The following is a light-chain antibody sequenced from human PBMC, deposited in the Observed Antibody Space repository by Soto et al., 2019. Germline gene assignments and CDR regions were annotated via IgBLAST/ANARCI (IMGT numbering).Light chain of an antibody. CDR2: GAS. J-gene: IGKJ4*01. CDR3: QQYGRLPLS. CDR1: QSLGSTF. Sequence: EILLTQSPGTLSLSPGDRATLSCRASQSLGSTFLAWYQQKSGQSPRLLIYGASDRATDVPDRFSGSGSGAYFTLTIRRLEPEDFAVYFCQQYGRLPLSFGGGTKVEIK. V-gene: IGKV3-20*01.